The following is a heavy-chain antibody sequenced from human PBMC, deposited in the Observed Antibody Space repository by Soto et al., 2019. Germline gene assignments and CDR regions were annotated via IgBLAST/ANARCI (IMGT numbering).Heavy chain of an antibody. CDR3: ARDQSPSGSYYWFDP. CDR1: GGTFSSYT. D-gene: IGHD1-26*01. CDR2: IIPILGIA. J-gene: IGHJ5*02. Sequence: QVQLVQSGAEVKKPGSSVKVSCKASGGTFSSYTISWVRQAPGQGLEWMGRIIPILGIANYAQKFQGRVTITADKSTSTAYMELSSLRSEDTDVYYCARDQSPSGSYYWFDPWGQGTLVTVSS. V-gene: IGHV1-69*08.